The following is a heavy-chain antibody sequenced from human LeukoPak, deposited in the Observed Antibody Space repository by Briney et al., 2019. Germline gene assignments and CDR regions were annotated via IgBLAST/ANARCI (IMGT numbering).Heavy chain of an antibody. CDR3: ARDGAEPPSNCSSTSCYVGWFDP. Sequence: GASVKVSCKASGYTFTSYYMHWVRQAPGQGLEWMGIINPSGGSTSYAQKFQGGVTMTRDTSTSTVYMELSSLRSEDTAVYYCARDGAEPPSNCSSTSCYVGWFDPWGQGTLVTVSS. D-gene: IGHD2-2*01. CDR2: INPSGGST. CDR1: GYTFTSYY. V-gene: IGHV1-46*01. J-gene: IGHJ5*02.